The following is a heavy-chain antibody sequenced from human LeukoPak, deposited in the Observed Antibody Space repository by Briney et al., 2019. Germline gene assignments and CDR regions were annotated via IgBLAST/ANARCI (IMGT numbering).Heavy chain of an antibody. CDR1: GGSISSSSYY. V-gene: IGHV4-39*01. D-gene: IGHD3-10*01. J-gene: IGHJ5*02. Sequence: PSETLSLTCTVSGGSISSSSYYWGWIRQPPGKGLEWIGSVSYSGTTYYNPSLKSRVTISVDTSKNQFSLDLSSVTAADTAVYYCARHDSYGSVNWFDPWGQGTLVTVSS. CDR2: VSYSGTT. CDR3: ARHDSYGSVNWFDP.